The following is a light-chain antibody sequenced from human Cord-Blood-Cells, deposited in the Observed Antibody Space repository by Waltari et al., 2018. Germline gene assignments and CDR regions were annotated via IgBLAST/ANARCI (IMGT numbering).Light chain of an antibody. Sequence: DIQMTQSPPTLSASVGDSVTTTCRASQSISSWLAWYQQKPGKAPKLLIYDASSLESGVPSRFSGSGSGTEFTLTISSLQPDDFATYYCQQYNSYSLTFGGGTKVEIK. CDR3: QQYNSYSLT. V-gene: IGKV1-5*01. CDR1: QSISSW. J-gene: IGKJ4*01. CDR2: DAS.